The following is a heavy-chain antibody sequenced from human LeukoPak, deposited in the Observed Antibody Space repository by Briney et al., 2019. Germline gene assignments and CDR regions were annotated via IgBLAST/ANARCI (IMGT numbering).Heavy chain of an antibody. CDR3: AKLVGAASGPNDF. J-gene: IGHJ4*02. V-gene: IGHV3-48*04. CDR2: ISSSSSTI. CDR1: GFTFSSYS. Sequence: GGSLRLSCAASGFTFSSYSMNWVRQAPGKGLEWVSYISSSSSTIYYADSVKGRFTISRDNSKNTLYLQMNSLRAEDTAVYYCAKLVGAASGPNDFWGQGTLVTVSS. D-gene: IGHD1-26*01.